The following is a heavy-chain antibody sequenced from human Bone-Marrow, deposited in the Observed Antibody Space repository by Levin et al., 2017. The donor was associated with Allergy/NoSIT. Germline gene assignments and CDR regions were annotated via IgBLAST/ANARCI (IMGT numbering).Heavy chain of an antibody. CDR3: ARDVELFQRGYFDL. D-gene: IGHD1-7*01. J-gene: IGHJ2*01. V-gene: IGHV1-18*01. Sequence: GESLKISCKASGYTFTSYGISWVRQAPGQGLEWMGWISAYNGNTNYAQKLQGRVTMTTDTSTSTAYMELRSLRSDDTAVYYCARDVELFQRGYFDLWGRGTLVTVSS. CDR2: ISAYNGNT. CDR1: GYTFTSYG.